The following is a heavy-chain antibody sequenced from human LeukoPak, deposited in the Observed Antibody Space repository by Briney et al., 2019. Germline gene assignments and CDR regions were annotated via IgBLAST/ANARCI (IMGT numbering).Heavy chain of an antibody. J-gene: IGHJ2*01. V-gene: IGHV1-3*01. CDR3: ARDNSSSWYGHWYFDL. CDR1: GGTFSSYA. CDR2: INAGNGNT. D-gene: IGHD6-13*01. Sequence: ASVKVSCKASGGTFSSYAISWVRQAPGQRLEWMGWINAGNGNTKYSQKFQGRVTITRDTSASTAYMELSSPRSEDTAVYYCARDNSSSWYGHWYFDLWGRGTLVTVSS.